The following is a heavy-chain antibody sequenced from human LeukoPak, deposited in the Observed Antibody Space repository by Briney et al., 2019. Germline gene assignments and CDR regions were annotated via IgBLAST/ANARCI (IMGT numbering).Heavy chain of an antibody. D-gene: IGHD2-2*01. CDR1: GYTFTSYG. CDR2: ISAYNGNT. CDR3: ARDCPSSTSCYPYYYGMDV. J-gene: IGHJ6*02. Sequence: ASVKVSCRASGYTFTSYGISWVRQAAGQGLEWMGWISAYNGNTTYAQKLQGRVTMTTDTSTSTAYMELRSLRSDDTAVYYCARDCPSSTSCYPYYYGMDVWGQGTTVTVSS. V-gene: IGHV1-18*01.